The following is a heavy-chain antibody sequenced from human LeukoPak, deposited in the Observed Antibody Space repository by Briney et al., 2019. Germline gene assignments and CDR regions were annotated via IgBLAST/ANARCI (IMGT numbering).Heavy chain of an antibody. CDR1: GFSFSNVW. V-gene: IGHV3-15*01. Sequence: PGRSLRLSCAASGFSFSNVWMSWVHQVPGKGLESVGRIKSKTDGGTTDYAASVKSRFTISRDDSKNTLYLQMNSLKTEDTAVYYCTTEWIQLFDFWGQGTLVTVSS. D-gene: IGHD5-18*01. CDR2: IKSKTDGGTT. J-gene: IGHJ4*02. CDR3: TTEWIQLFDF.